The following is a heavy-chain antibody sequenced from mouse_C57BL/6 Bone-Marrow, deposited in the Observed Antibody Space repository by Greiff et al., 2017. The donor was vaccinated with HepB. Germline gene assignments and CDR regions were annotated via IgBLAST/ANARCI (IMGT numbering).Heavy chain of an antibody. CDR2: ISSGSSTI. CDR1: GFTFSDYG. J-gene: IGHJ3*01. Sequence: EVKLVESGGGLVKPGGSLKLSCAASGFTFSDYGMHWVRQAPEKGLEWVAYISSGSSTIYYADTVKGRFTISRDNAKNTLFLQMTSLRSEDTAMYYCAQIYYGNYGAYWGQGTLVTVSA. D-gene: IGHD2-1*01. CDR3: AQIYYGNYGAY. V-gene: IGHV5-17*01.